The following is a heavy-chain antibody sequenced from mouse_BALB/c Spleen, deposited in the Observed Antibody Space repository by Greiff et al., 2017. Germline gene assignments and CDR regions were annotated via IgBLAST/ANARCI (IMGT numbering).Heavy chain of an antibody. J-gene: IGHJ3*01. CDR2: IDPSDSYT. CDR1: GYTFTSHW. V-gene: IGHV1S127*01. CDR3: YYYGSSYGFAY. D-gene: IGHD1-1*01. Sequence: QVQLQQPGAELVKPGASVKMSCKASGYTFTSHWMHWVKQRPGQGLEWIGVIDPSDSYTSYNQKFKGKATLTVDTSSSTAYMQLSGLTSEDSAVYYCYYYGSSYGFAYWGQGTLVTVSA.